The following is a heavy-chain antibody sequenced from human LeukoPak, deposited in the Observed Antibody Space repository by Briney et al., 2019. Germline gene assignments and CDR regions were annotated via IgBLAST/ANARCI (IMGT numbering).Heavy chain of an antibody. Sequence: GGSLRLYGAASGFSFSSYWMTWQRQAPGRGRVGVASPKADESEKYYEDSVKDRFTVARDNAKNSLYLQVSSLRAEDTAIYYCARRAWSRFEYWGQGTLVTVSS. CDR1: GFSFSSYW. V-gene: IGHV3-7*01. D-gene: IGHD2-21*01. CDR3: ARRAWSRFEY. CDR2: PKADESEK. J-gene: IGHJ4*02.